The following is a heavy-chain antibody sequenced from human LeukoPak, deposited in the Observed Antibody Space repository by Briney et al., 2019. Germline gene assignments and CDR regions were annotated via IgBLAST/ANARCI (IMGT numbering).Heavy chain of an antibody. J-gene: IGHJ4*02. D-gene: IGHD3-16*01. CDR3: ARDPGALGLPLYYFDY. V-gene: IGHV3-21*01. CDR2: ISSSSSYI. CDR1: GFTFSSYS. Sequence: GGSLTLSCAASGFTFSSYSMNWVRQAPGKGLEWVSSISSSSSYIYYADSVKGRFTISRDNAKNSLYLQMNSLRAEDTAVYYCARDPGALGLPLYYFDYWGQGTLVTVSS.